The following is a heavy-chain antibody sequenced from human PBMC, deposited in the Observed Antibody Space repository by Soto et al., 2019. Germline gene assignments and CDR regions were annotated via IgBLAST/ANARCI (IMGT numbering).Heavy chain of an antibody. CDR1: GFTFSDYY. CDR2: ISSSGSTI. D-gene: IGHD6-19*01. J-gene: IGHJ4*02. Sequence: GGSLRLSCAASGFTFSDYYMSWIRQAPGKGLEWVSYISSSGSTIYYADSVKGRFTISRDNAKNSLYLQMNSLRDEDTAVYYCARDPSSGWTNFDSWGQGTLVTVSS. V-gene: IGHV3-11*04. CDR3: ARDPSSGWTNFDS.